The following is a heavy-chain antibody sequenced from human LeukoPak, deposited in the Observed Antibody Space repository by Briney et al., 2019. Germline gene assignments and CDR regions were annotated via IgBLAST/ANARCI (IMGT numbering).Heavy chain of an antibody. Sequence: SETLSLTCTVSGGSLSSSSYYWGWIRQPPGKGLEWIGSIYYTGSTYYNPSLKSRVSISVDTSKNQFSLKLSSVTAADTAFYFCVRTYSSAWSYFDYWGQGPLVTVSS. CDR2: IYYTGST. CDR3: VRTYSSAWSYFDY. V-gene: IGHV4-39*01. D-gene: IGHD6-19*01. CDR1: GGSLSSSSYY. J-gene: IGHJ4*02.